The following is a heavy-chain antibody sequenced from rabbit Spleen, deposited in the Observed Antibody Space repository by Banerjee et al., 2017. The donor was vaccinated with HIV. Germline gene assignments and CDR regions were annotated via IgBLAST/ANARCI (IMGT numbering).Heavy chain of an antibody. CDR3: VRDKASVSGDYGPWYFDL. CDR2: IDPVFGNT. CDR1: GFDFSSYG. D-gene: IGHD1-1*01. J-gene: IGHJ4*01. V-gene: IGHV1S47*01. Sequence: QEQLVESGGGLVQPGGSLKLSCKASGFDFSSYGVSWVRQAPGKGPEWIAYIDPVFGNTYYASWVNGRFTISSHNAQNTLYLQLNSLTAADTATYFCVRDKASVSGDYGPWYFDLCGQGTLVTVS.